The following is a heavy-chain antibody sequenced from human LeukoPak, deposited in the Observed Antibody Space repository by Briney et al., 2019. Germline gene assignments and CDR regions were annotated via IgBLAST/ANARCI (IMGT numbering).Heavy chain of an antibody. D-gene: IGHD6-6*01. J-gene: IGHJ4*02. CDR1: GGSISSYY. CDR2: IYYTGST. V-gene: IGHV4-59*08. CDR3: ARAEYSSFFFDY. Sequence: RPSETLSLTCTISGGSISSYYWSWIRQPPGKGLEWIGYIYYTGSTNHNPSLKSRVTISVDTSKNQFSLKLSSVTAADTAVYYCARAEYSSFFFDYWGQGTLVTVSS.